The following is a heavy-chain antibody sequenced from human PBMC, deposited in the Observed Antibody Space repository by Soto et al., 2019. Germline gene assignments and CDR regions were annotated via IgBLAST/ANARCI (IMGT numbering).Heavy chain of an antibody. J-gene: IGHJ6*02. CDR3: ARLAMATRRGYYGMDV. CDR2: TDPSDSYT. D-gene: IGHD5-12*01. Sequence: EVQLVQSGADVKKPGESLRSSCKGSGYSFTIYWISWVRQMPGKGLEWMGRTDPSDSYTNYSPSFQGHVTIPADKSISTAYLQWSSLKASDTAMYYCARLAMATRRGYYGMDVWGQGTTVTVSS. CDR1: GYSFTIYW. V-gene: IGHV5-10-1*01.